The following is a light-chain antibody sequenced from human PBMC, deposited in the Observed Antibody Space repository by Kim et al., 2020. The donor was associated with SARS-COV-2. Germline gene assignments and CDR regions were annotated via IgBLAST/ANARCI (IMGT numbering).Light chain of an antibody. J-gene: IGKJ5*01. Sequence: EIVLTQSPGTLSLSPGERATLSCRASQSVSSSYLAWYQQKPGQAPRLLIYGASSRATGIPDRFSGSECGTDFTLTISRLEPEDFAVYYCQQYGSSPPITFGQGTRLEIK. V-gene: IGKV3-20*01. CDR2: GAS. CDR3: QQYGSSPPIT. CDR1: QSVSSSY.